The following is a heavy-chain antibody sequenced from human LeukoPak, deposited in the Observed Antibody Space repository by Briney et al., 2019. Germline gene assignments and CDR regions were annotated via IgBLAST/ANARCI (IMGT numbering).Heavy chain of an antibody. Sequence: ASVKVSCKASGYTFTGYYMHWVRQAPGQGLDWMGWINPNSGGTNYAQKFQGRVTMTRDTSISTAYMELSRLRSDDTAVYYCARDWGVDTAMVTEGLAQYYFDYWGQGTLVTVSS. CDR3: ARDWGVDTAMVTEGLAQYYFDY. CDR2: INPNSGGT. J-gene: IGHJ4*02. CDR1: GYTFTGYY. V-gene: IGHV1-2*02. D-gene: IGHD5-18*01.